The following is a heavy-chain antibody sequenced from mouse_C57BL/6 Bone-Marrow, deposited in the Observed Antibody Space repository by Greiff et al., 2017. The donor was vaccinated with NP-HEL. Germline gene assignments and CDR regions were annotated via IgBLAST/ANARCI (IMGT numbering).Heavy chain of an antibody. CDR3: ARVRPIYYFSMDY. D-gene: IGHD1-1*01. CDR2: INYDGSST. J-gene: IGHJ4*01. V-gene: IGHV5-16*01. CDR1: GFTFSTYY. Sequence: LWEPGGGLVQPGSSLNLSCTASGFTFSTYYMAWVGRVPKRGLNGFANINYDGSSTYYLDSLKSRFIISRDNAKNILYRQMSSLKSEDTATYYCARVRPIYYFSMDYWGQGTSVTVSS.